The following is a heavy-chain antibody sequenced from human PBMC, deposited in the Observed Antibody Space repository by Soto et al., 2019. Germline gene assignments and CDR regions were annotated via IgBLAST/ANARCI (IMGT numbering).Heavy chain of an antibody. D-gene: IGHD5-12*01. Sequence: QVQLQESGPGLMKPSETLSLTCNVSGGSVNSGSYFWSWIRQPPGKGLEWIGYIYNSGNTKYNPSLKSRVPISADTSRKQFSLKLSSVTAAVTAVYYCARGGRVATFDYWGQGSLVPVSS. J-gene: IGHJ4*02. CDR1: GGSVNSGSYF. CDR2: IYNSGNT. V-gene: IGHV4-61*01. CDR3: ARGGRVATFDY.